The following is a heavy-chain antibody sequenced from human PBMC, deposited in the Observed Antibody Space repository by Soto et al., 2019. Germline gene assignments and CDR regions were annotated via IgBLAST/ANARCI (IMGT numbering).Heavy chain of an antibody. D-gene: IGHD4-17*01. CDR3: ATRSTVTTGDYYYYGMDV. Sequence: QVQLVQSGAEVKKPGSSVKVSCKASGGTFSSYTISWVRQAPGQGLEWMGRIIPILGIANYAQKFQGRVTITADXXTXTAXMELSSLRSEDTAVYYCATRSTVTTGDYYYYGMDVWGQGTTVTVSS. CDR1: GGTFSSYT. V-gene: IGHV1-69*02. J-gene: IGHJ6*02. CDR2: IIPILGIA.